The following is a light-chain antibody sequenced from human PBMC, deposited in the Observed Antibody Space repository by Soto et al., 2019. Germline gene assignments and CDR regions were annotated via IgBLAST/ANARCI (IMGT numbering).Light chain of an antibody. CDR3: QSYDSSLSGNVV. V-gene: IGLV1-40*01. CDR1: SSNIGAGYD. J-gene: IGLJ2*01. Sequence: QSVLTQPPSVSGAPGQRVTISCTGSSSNIGAGYDVHWYQQLPGTAPKLLIYGNSNRPAGVPDRFSGSKSGTSASLAITGRQAEYEADYYFQSYDSSLSGNVVFGGGTKLTVL. CDR2: GNS.